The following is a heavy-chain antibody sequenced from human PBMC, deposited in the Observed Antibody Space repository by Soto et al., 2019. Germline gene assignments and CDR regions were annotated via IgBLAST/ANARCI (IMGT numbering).Heavy chain of an antibody. D-gene: IGHD3-22*01. CDR2: ISTYNGNT. J-gene: IGHJ3*02. Sequence: QVQLVQSGVEVKKPGASVKVSCKTSGYIFTSYGISWVRQAPGQGLEGMGWISTYNGNTHYAQKFQGRVTMTTDTSTSTAYMELRSLRSDDTAVYYCERDNYYDSSGDAAFDIWGQGTMVTVSS. V-gene: IGHV1-18*01. CDR1: GYIFTSYG. CDR3: ERDNYYDSSGDAAFDI.